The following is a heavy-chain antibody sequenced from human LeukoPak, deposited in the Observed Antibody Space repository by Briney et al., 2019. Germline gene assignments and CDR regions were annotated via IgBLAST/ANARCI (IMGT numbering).Heavy chain of an antibody. Sequence: GASVKVSCKASGYTFTSYGISWVRQAPGQGLEWMGWISAYSGNTNYAQKLQGRVTMTTDTSTSTAYMELRSLRSDDTAVYYCAREVYGSGSYYFDYWGQGTLVTVSS. D-gene: IGHD3-10*01. CDR1: GYTFTSYG. J-gene: IGHJ4*02. CDR2: ISAYSGNT. CDR3: AREVYGSGSYYFDY. V-gene: IGHV1-18*01.